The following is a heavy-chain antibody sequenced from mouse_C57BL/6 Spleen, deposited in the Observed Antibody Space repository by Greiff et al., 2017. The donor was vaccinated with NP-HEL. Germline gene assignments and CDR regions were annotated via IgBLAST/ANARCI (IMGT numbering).Heavy chain of an antibody. CDR2: ISDGGSYT. CDR1: GFTFSSYA. V-gene: IGHV5-4*01. Sequence: EVKLQESGGGLVKPGGSLKLSCAASGFTFSSYAMSWVRQTPEKRLEWVATISDGGSYTYYPDNVKGRFTISRDNAKNNLYLQMSHLKSEDTAMYYCARDLGLRRMDYWGQGTSVTVSS. J-gene: IGHJ4*01. CDR3: ARDLGLRRMDY. D-gene: IGHD2-4*01.